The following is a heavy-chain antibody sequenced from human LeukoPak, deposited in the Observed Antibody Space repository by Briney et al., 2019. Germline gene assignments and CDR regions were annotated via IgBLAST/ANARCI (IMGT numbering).Heavy chain of an antibody. V-gene: IGHV3-30*04. Sequence: GGSLRLSCAASGFTFSSYAMHWVRQAPGKGLEWVAVISYDGSNKYYADSVKGRFTISRDNSKNTLYLQMNSLRAEDTAVYYCARGYSGDCWGQGTLVTVSS. J-gene: IGHJ4*02. CDR2: ISYDGSNK. CDR1: GFTFSSYA. CDR3: ARGYSGDC. D-gene: IGHD6-13*01.